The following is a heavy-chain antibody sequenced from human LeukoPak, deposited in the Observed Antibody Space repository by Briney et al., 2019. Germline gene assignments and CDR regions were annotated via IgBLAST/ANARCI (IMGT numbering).Heavy chain of an antibody. J-gene: IGHJ4*02. D-gene: IGHD3-3*01. CDR2: IKQDGSEK. CDR1: GFTFSSYW. CDR3: ARGKDYDFWSGYQAGFDY. V-gene: IGHV3-7*01. Sequence: GSLRLSCAAFGFTFSSYWMSWVRQAPGKGLEWMANIKQDGSEKYYVDSVKGRFTISRDDAKNSLYLQMNSLRAEDTAVYYCARGKDYDFWSGYQAGFDYWGQGTLVTVSS.